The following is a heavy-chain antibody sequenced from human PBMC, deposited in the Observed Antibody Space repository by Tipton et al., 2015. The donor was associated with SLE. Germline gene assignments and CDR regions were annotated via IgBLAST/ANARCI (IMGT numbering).Heavy chain of an antibody. CDR2: IYTSGST. CDR3: ASGGYSSYAFDI. V-gene: IGHV4-61*02. J-gene: IGHJ3*02. Sequence: TLSLTCTVSGGSISSGSYYWSWIRQPAGKGLEWIGRIYTSGSTNYNPSLKSRVTISVDTSKNQFFLKLSSVTAADTAVYYCASGGYSSYAFDIWGQGTMVTVSS. CDR1: GGSISSGSYY. D-gene: IGHD6-6*01.